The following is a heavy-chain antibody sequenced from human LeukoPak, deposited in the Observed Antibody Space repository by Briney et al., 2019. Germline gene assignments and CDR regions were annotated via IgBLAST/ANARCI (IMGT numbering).Heavy chain of an antibody. D-gene: IGHD1-26*01. J-gene: IGHJ5*02. CDR2: INPNSGGT. V-gene: IGHV1-2*02. CDR3: ARAVGATTVGDWFDP. CDR1: GYTFTGYY. Sequence: ASVKVSCKASGYTFTGYYMHWVRQASGQGLEWMGWINPNSGGTNYAQKFQGRVTMTRDTSITTAYMELSRLRSDDTAVYYCARAVGATTVGDWFDPWGQGTLVTVSS.